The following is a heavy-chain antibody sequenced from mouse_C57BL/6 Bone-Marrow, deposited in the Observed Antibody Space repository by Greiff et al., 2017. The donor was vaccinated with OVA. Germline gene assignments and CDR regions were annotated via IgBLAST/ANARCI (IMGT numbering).Heavy chain of an antibody. CDR3: ARNDYYSNYDYYAMDY. J-gene: IGHJ4*01. CDR2: ISYDGSN. D-gene: IGHD2-5*01. CDR1: GYSITSGYY. V-gene: IGHV3-6*01. Sequence: DVQLQESGPGLVKPSQSLSLTCSVTGYSITSGYYWNWIRQFPGNKLEWMGYISYDGSNNYNPSLKNRISITRDTSKNQFFLKLNSVTTEDTATYYCARNDYYSNYDYYAMDYWGQGTSVTVSS.